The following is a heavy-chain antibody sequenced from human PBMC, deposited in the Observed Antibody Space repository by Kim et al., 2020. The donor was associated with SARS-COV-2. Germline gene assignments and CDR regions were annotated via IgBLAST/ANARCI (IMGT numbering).Heavy chain of an antibody. CDR2: ISAYNGNT. CDR1: GYTFTSYG. Sequence: ASVKVSCKASGYTFTSYGISWVRQAPGQGLEWMGWISAYNGNTNYAQKLQGRVTMTTDTSTSTAYMELRSLRSDDTAVYYCARDWGGGYTKASYYGMDVWGQGTTVTVSS. V-gene: IGHV1-18*01. CDR3: ARDWGGGYTKASYYGMDV. D-gene: IGHD3-16*02. J-gene: IGHJ6*02.